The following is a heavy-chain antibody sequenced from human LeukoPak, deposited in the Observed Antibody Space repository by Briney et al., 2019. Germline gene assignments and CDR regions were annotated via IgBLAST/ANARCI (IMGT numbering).Heavy chain of an antibody. CDR3: ARGLEPLLVAFDI. Sequence: SETLSLTCAVYGGSFSGYYWSWIRQPPGKGLEWIGEINHSGSTNYNPSLKSRVTISVDTSKNQFSLKLSSVTAADTAVYYCARGLEPLLVAFDIWGQGTMVTVSS. CDR2: INHSGST. D-gene: IGHD1-1*01. V-gene: IGHV4-34*01. J-gene: IGHJ3*02. CDR1: GGSFSGYY.